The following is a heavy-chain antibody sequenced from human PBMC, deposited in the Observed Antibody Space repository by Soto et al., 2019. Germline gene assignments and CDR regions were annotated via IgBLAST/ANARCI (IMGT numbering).Heavy chain of an antibody. CDR2: IQSDGSSI. Sequence: GGSLRLSCATSGFIFNNYWMHWVRQVPGKGLMWASRIQSDGSSIDYADSVKGRFTISRDNAKNSLYLQMNSLRAEDTAVYYCAKDLREMATNTPDYWGQGTLVTVSS. V-gene: IGHV3-74*01. CDR3: AKDLREMATNTPDY. J-gene: IGHJ4*02. CDR1: GFIFNNYW. D-gene: IGHD5-12*01.